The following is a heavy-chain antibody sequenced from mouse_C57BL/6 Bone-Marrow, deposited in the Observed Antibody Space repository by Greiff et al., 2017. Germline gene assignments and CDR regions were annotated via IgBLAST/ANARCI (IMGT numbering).Heavy chain of an antibody. Sequence: EVQLQESGGGLVKPGGSLKLSCAASGFTFSSYTMSWVRQTPEKRLQWVAAISGGGGTTYYPDTVKGRFTISRDNDKNILYLQMSSLRSEDTAWYYCSRRVTTVLATNYLDDWGTGTTVTVSS. CDR3: SRRVTTVLATNYLDD. CDR2: ISGGGGTT. J-gene: IGHJ1*03. CDR1: GFTFSSYT. D-gene: IGHD1-1*01. V-gene: IGHV5-9*01.